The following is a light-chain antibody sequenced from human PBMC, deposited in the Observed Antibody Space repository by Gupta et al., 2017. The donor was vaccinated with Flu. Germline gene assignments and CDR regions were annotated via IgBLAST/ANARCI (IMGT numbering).Light chain of an antibody. J-gene: IGLJ3*02. Sequence: QSALTQPASVSGSPGQSISISCVGTNSDVGTYKYASWYQQYPGKAPKLLIYEGYKRPSGISDRFSGSNSDSAASLTISGLQAEDEADYYCCSHARGGTSFGGGTKVTVL. CDR3: CSHARGGTS. V-gene: IGLV2-23*01. CDR2: EGY. CDR1: NSDVGTYKY.